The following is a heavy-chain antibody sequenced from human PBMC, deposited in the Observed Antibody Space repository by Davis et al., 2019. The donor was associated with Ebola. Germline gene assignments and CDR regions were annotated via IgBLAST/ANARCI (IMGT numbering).Heavy chain of an antibody. D-gene: IGHD4-17*01. CDR1: EFTFSSYG. Sequence: PGGSLRLSCAASEFTFSSYGMHWVRQAPGKGLEWVAVISYDGSNKYYADSVKGRFTISRDNSKNTLYLQMNSLRAEDTAVYYCAKDHRSGYGDYGLGYWGQGTLVTVSS. V-gene: IGHV3-30*18. J-gene: IGHJ4*02. CDR3: AKDHRSGYGDYGLGY. CDR2: ISYDGSNK.